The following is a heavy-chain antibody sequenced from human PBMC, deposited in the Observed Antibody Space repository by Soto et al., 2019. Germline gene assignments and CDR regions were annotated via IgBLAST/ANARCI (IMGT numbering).Heavy chain of an antibody. D-gene: IGHD3-3*01. V-gene: IGHV4-34*01. CDR2: INHSGST. Sequence: SETLSLTCAVYGGSFTGYYWSWIRQPPGKGLEWIGDINHSGSTNYNPSLKSRVTISLDRSKNQFSLELNSVTAADTAVYYCATTHLKFWSVFSGTYYFDYWGQGTLVNVSS. J-gene: IGHJ4*02. CDR3: ATTHLKFWSVFSGTYYFDY. CDR1: GGSFTGYY.